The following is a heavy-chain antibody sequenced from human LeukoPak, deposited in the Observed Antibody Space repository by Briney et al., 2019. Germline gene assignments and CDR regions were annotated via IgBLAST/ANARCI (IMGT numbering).Heavy chain of an antibody. J-gene: IGHJ4*02. CDR3: AKEGIAARHDAFLDRIFDY. CDR2: INQDGSEK. V-gene: IGHV3-7*03. Sequence: PGGSLRLSCAASGFTFSSYWMTWVRQAPGKGLEWVANINQDGSEKYYVDSVRGRFTISRDNTKNSLYLQMNSLRAEDTAVYYCAKEGIAARHDAFLDRIFDYWGQGTLVTVSS. D-gene: IGHD6-6*01. CDR1: GFTFSSYW.